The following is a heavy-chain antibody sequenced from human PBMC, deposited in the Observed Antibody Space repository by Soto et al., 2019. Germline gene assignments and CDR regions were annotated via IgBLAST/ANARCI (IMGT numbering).Heavy chain of an antibody. V-gene: IGHV4-30-4*01. CDR1: GGSISSGDSY. CDR2: IYYSGST. Sequence: PSETLSLTCTVSGGSISSGDSYWSWLRQPPGKGLEWIGYIYYSGSTYYNPSLKSRVTISVDTSRNQFSLKLSSVTAADTAVYYCARERPDGARLDPWGQGTLVTVSS. J-gene: IGHJ5*02. D-gene: IGHD6-6*01. CDR3: ARERPDGARLDP.